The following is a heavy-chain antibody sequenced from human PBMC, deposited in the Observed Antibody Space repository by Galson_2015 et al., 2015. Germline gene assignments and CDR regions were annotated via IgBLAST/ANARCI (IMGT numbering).Heavy chain of an antibody. CDR3: ARDLGSGWYWFFDY. CDR1: GDSVSSHSAA. D-gene: IGHD6-19*01. CDR2: TSYRSKWYT. Sequence: CAISGDSVSSHSAAWNWIRQSPSRGLEWLGRTSYRSKWYTDYAVSVKSRITINPDTSRNQFSLQLNSVTPEDTAVYHCARDLGSGWYWFFDYWGQGALVTVSS. V-gene: IGHV6-1*01. J-gene: IGHJ4*02.